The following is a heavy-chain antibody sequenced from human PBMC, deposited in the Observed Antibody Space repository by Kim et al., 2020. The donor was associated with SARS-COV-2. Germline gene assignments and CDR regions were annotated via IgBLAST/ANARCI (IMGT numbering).Heavy chain of an antibody. D-gene: IGHD3-9*01. CDR3: ARQDYDILTGYYPFDY. CDR2: IHYSGST. V-gene: IGHV4-39*01. J-gene: IGHJ4*02. CDR1: GGSISSSSYY. Sequence: SQTLSLTCTVSGGSISSSSYYWGWVRQPPGKGLGWNGSIHYSGSTYYNPSLKSRVTISVDTSKNQFSLKLSSVTAADTAVYYCARQDYDILTGYYPFDYWGQGTLVTVSS.